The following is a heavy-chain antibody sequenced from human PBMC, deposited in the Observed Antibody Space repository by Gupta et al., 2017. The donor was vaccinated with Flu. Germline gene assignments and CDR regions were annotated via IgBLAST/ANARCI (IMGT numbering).Heavy chain of an antibody. J-gene: IGHJ4*02. CDR3: AREINYYDILTGYYNVPCYFDY. Sequence: QVQLQESGPGLVKPSQTLSPTCTVHGGSLSSGGYYWSWIRQHPGKGLEWIGYIYYSGSTYYNPSLKSRVTISVDTSKNQFSLKLSSVTAADTAVYYCAREINYYDILTGYYNVPCYFDYWGQGTLVTVSS. D-gene: IGHD3-9*01. V-gene: IGHV4-31*03. CDR1: GGSLSSGGYY. CDR2: IYYSGST.